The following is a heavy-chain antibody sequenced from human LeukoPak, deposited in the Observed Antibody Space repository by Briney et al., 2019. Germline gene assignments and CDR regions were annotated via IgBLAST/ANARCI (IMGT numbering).Heavy chain of an antibody. CDR1: GFTFSTYW. J-gene: IGHJ1*01. CDR2: AYGDGNSK. D-gene: IGHD2-21*01. Sequence: GGSLRLSCSASGFTFSTYWMSWVRQAPGTGLEWVAVAYGDGNSKYYADSVKGRFTISKDISENILYLQMSSLRVEDTAKYFCATGGDFFYSHWGQGTLVTVSS. CDR3: ATGGDFFYSH. V-gene: IGHV3-33*08.